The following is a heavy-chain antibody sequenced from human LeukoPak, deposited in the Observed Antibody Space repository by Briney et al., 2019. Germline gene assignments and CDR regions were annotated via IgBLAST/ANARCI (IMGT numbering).Heavy chain of an antibody. Sequence: GGSLRLSCAASGFTFSTYSINWVRQAPGKGLEWVSSISSSSSYIYYADSVKGRFTISRDNSKNTLYLQMNSLRAEDTAVYYCAKDSGGDYYDSSGYNYWGQGTLVTVSS. J-gene: IGHJ4*02. CDR1: GFTFSTYS. V-gene: IGHV3-21*04. D-gene: IGHD3-22*01. CDR3: AKDSGGDYYDSSGYNY. CDR2: ISSSSSYI.